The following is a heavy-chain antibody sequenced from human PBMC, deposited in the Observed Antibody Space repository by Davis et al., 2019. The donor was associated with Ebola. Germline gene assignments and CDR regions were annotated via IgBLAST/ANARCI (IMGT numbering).Heavy chain of an antibody. V-gene: IGHV4-39*01. CDR3: ARHVLIYYGMDV. CDR2: IYYSGST. J-gene: IGHJ6*02. CDR1: GGSISSSSYY. Sequence: MPGGSLRLSCTVSGGSISSSSYYWGWIRQPPGKGLEWNGSIYYSGSTYYNPSLKIRVTISVDTSKNQFSLKLSSVTAADTAVYYCARHVLIYYGMDVWGQGTTVTVSS.